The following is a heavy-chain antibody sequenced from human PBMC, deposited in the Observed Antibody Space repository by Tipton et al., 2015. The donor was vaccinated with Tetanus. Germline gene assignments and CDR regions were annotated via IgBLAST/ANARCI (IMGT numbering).Heavy chain of an antibody. CDR3: ARDQGGGRVVRLNWFDP. Sequence: TLSLTCTVSGVSVTTYHWSWIRQPPGKGLEWIGYIYYSGDTYINPPLKSRVTMSVDTSKNQFSLNVSSVTAADTAVYYCARDQGGGRVVRLNWFDPWGQGTLVTVSS. CDR2: IYYSGDT. CDR1: GVSVTTYH. J-gene: IGHJ5*02. D-gene: IGHD6-6*01. V-gene: IGHV4-59*02.